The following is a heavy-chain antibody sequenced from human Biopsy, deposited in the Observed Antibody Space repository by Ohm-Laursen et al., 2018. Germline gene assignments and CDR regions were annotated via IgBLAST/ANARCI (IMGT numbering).Heavy chain of an antibody. J-gene: IGHJ4*02. D-gene: IGHD2-15*01. CDR3: ARRGSGGRSFDH. CDR1: GGSFSGYY. V-gene: IGHV4-34*01. Sequence: TLSLTCAAYGGSFSGYYWSWIRQPPGKGLEWIGEINHSGSTNYNPPLKSRLTISVDTSKNQFSLKLSSVTAADTAVYYCARRGSGGRSFDHWGQGTLVTVSS. CDR2: INHSGST.